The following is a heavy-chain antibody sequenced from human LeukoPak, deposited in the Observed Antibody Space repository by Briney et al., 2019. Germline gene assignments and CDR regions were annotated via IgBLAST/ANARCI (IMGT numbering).Heavy chain of an antibody. CDR3: ARIVGATFGDAFDI. CDR1: GYTFTGYY. V-gene: IGHV1-2*02. J-gene: IGHJ3*02. Sequence: ASVKVSCKASGYTFTGYYMHWVRQAPGQGLEWMGWINPNSGGTNYAQKFQGRVTMTRDTSISTAHMELSRLRSDDTAVYYCARIVGATFGDAFDIWGQGTMVTVSS. CDR2: INPNSGGT. D-gene: IGHD1-26*01.